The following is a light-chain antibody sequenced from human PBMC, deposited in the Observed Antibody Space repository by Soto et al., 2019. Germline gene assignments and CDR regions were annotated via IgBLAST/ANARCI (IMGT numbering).Light chain of an antibody. CDR2: GAS. Sequence: EIVLTQSPGTLSLSPGERATLSCRASQSVSGSYLAWYQQKPGQAPRLLIYGASSRATGIPDRFSGSGSGTDFTLTISSLQPEDSATYFCQQRYDWPLTFGGGTKVDI. CDR3: QQRYDWPLT. CDR1: QSVSGSY. V-gene: IGKV3D-20*02. J-gene: IGKJ4*01.